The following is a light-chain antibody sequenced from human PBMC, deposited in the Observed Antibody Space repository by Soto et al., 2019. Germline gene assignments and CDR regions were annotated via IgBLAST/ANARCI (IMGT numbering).Light chain of an antibody. Sequence: EIVLTQSPATLSLSPGERATLSCRASQSVSSYLAWYQQKPGQAPRLLIYDASNRATGIPARFSGSGSGTDFTLTLSSLEPEDFAVYYCQQRSNWPRLTFGGGTKVDIK. J-gene: IGKJ4*01. CDR2: DAS. CDR3: QQRSNWPRLT. CDR1: QSVSSY. V-gene: IGKV3-11*01.